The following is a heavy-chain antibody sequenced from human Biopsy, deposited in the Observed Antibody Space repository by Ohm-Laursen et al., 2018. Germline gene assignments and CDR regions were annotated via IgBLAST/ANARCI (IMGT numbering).Heavy chain of an antibody. J-gene: IGHJ6*02. CDR2: VDWDDYK. D-gene: IGHD6-13*01. CDR3: ARTPILIVSAGLVYRHRRHLQGMDV. V-gene: IGHV2-70*11. CDR1: GFSLSARGMC. Sequence: TQTLTLTRSFSGFSLSARGMCVSWIRQAPGKALGWLARVDWDDYKDYSASLQTKLSISKDTSNDQVVLTVNNVDPADTATYYCARTPILIVSAGLVYRHRRHLQGMDVWGQGIAVTVS.